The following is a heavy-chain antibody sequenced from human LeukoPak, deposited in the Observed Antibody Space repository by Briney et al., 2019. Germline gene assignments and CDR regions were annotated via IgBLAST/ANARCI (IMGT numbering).Heavy chain of an antibody. CDR1: GFAFSKYD. J-gene: IGHJ3*01. CDR2: ISGSGGST. D-gene: IGHD3-22*01. CDR3: ARIKLITMIVVFAFDV. Sequence: GGSLRLSCAASGFAFSKYDMYWIRQAPGKGLEWVSAISGSGGSTYYADSVKGRFTISRDNSKNTLYLQMNSLRAEDTAVYYCARIKLITMIVVFAFDVWGQGTMVTVSS. V-gene: IGHV3-23*01.